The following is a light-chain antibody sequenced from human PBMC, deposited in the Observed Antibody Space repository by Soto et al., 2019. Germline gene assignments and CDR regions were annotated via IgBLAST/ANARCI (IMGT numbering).Light chain of an antibody. J-gene: IGLJ3*02. CDR3: QSYDSSLSGSV. V-gene: IGLV1-40*01. CDR1: SSNIGAGYD. CDR2: GNS. Sequence: QSVLTQPPSVSGAPGQRVTISCTGSSSNIGAGYDVHWYQQLPGTAPKLLIYGNSNRPSGVPDRFSGSKSGTSASLAITGLQAEDEADYYCQSYDSSLSGSVFGGWTKLTVI.